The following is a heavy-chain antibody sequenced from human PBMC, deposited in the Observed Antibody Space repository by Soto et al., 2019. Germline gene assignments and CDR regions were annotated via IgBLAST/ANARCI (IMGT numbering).Heavy chain of an antibody. CDR2: ISGSGGST. CDR3: AKDQSDLHWYFDL. J-gene: IGHJ2*01. CDR1: GFTFRSYA. V-gene: IGHV3-23*01. Sequence: EVQLLESGGGLVQPGGSLRLSCAASGFTFRSYAMSWVRQAPGKGLEWVSAISGSGGSTYYADSVKGRFTISRDNSKNTLYLQMNSLRAEDTAVYYCAKDQSDLHWYFDLWGRGTLVTVSS.